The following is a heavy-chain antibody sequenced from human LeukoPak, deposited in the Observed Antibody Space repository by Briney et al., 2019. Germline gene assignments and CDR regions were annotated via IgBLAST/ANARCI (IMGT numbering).Heavy chain of an antibody. V-gene: IGHV4-4*07. J-gene: IGHJ4*02. D-gene: IGHD3-3*01. Sequence: PSETLSLTCTVSGGSISSYYWSWIRQPAGKGLEWIGRIYTSGSTNYNPSLKSRVTMSVDTSKNQFSLKLSSVTAADTAVYYCARDATDYDFRNLSYYFDYWGQGTLVTVSS. CDR2: IYTSGST. CDR1: GGSISSYY. CDR3: ARDATDYDFRNLSYYFDY.